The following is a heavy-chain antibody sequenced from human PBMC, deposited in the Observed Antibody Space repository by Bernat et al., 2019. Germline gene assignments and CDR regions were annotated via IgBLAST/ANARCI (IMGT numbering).Heavy chain of an antibody. J-gene: IGHJ4*02. CDR1: GGSISSSGYY. V-gene: IGHV4-39*01. CDR2: VDYSGST. D-gene: IGHD1-26*01. CDR3: RGYTGGYIFAS. Sequence: QLQLQESGPGLVKPSETLSLTCTVSGGSISSSGYYWGWIRQPPGKGLEWIGSVDYSGSTYYNPSLKSRVTISADPSKNQFSLKLSSVTAADTAVYYCRGYTGGYIFASWGQGTLVTVSS.